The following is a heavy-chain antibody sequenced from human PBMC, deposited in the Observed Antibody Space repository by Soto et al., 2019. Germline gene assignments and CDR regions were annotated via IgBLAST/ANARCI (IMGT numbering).Heavy chain of an antibody. CDR3: ARHSPYSGYDFRWFDP. V-gene: IGHV6-1*01. CDR2: TNYGSKWSY. J-gene: IGHJ5*02. Sequence: SQTLSRTCAICGDSDSESSVSWNWIRQSPSRGLEWLGRTNYGSKWSYAYAESVRSRITISADTSKNQFSLKLSSVTAADTAVYYCARHSPYSGYDFRWFDPWGQGTLVTVSS. CDR1: GDSDSESSVS. D-gene: IGHD5-12*01.